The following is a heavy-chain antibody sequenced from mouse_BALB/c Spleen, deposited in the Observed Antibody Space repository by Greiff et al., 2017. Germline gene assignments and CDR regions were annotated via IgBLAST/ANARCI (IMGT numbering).Heavy chain of an antibody. CDR3: AYGNPFAY. Sequence: EVQLVESGGGLVQPGGSRKLSCAASGFTFSSFGMHWVRQAPEKGLEWVAYISSGSSTIYYADTVKGRVTISRDNPKNTLFLQMTSLRSEDTAMYYCAYGNPFAYWGQGTLVTVSA. V-gene: IGHV5-17*02. J-gene: IGHJ3*01. CDR2: ISSGSSTI. D-gene: IGHD2-1*01. CDR1: GFTFSSFG.